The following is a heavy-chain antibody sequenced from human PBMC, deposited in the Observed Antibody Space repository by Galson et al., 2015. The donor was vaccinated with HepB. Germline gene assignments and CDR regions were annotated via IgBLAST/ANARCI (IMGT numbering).Heavy chain of an antibody. CDR3: ASLYCGGDCYSGGLVY. CDR1: GYTFTSYA. J-gene: IGHJ4*02. V-gene: IGHV1-3*01. D-gene: IGHD2-21*02. Sequence: SVKVSCKASGYTFTSYAMHWVRQAPGQRLEWMGWINAGNGNTKYSQKFQGRVTITKDTSASTAYMELSSLRSEDTAVYYCASLYCGGDCYSGGLVYWGQGTLVTVSS. CDR2: INAGNGNT.